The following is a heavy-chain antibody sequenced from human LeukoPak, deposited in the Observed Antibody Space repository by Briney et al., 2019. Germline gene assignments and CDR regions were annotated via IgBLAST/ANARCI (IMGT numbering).Heavy chain of an antibody. V-gene: IGHV3-21*01. Sequence: GGSLRLSCAASGFTFSSYSMNWVRQAPGKGLEWVSSISNSSSYIYYADSVKGRFTISRDNAKNSLYLQMNSLRAEDTAVYYCATLDYDFWSGYYPNWFDPWGQGTLVTVSS. CDR2: ISNSSSYI. CDR3: ATLDYDFWSGYYPNWFDP. CDR1: GFTFSSYS. D-gene: IGHD3-3*01. J-gene: IGHJ5*02.